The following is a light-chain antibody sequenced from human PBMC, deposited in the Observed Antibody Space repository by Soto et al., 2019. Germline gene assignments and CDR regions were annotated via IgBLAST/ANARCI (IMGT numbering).Light chain of an antibody. CDR3: KKDGTSPRPIP. Sequence: EIALPQSPGTLFLSPGERATLSCRASQSVSSSYLAWYQQKPGQAPRLLIYSASSRATGIPDRFSGSGSGTDFPLPISRLEPKVFAVFCCKKDGTSPRPIPFGKGTRLEIK. CDR2: SAS. CDR1: QSVSSSY. J-gene: IGKJ5*01. V-gene: IGKV3-20*01.